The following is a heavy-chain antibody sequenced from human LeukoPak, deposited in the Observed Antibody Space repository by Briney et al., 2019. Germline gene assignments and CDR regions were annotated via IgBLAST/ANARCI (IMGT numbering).Heavy chain of an antibody. V-gene: IGHV4-34*01. CDR1: GKTFREEK. D-gene: IGHD2-2*01. J-gene: IGHJ5*02. Sequence: SETLSLTPAVDGKTFREEKWVENGRRRGNEQKRIGEVNQSGSTNYNPSLKSRVTVSVDTSKNQFSLRLTSVTAADTAVYYCARGIPYCSSTSCPVFFDPWGQGTLVTVSS. CDR3: ARGIPYCSSTSCPVFFDP. CDR2: VNQSGST.